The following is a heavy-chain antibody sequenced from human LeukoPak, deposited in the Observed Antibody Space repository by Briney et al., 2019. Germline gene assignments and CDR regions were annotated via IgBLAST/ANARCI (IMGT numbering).Heavy chain of an antibody. CDR1: GFTFSSYA. CDR3: VKEMGYCSTTSCHPFDY. Sequence: GGSLRLSCSASGFTFSSYAMQWVRQAPGKGLEYVSAITSNGGRTYYADSVKGRFTISRDNSKNTLDLQMSSLRAEDTAVYYCVKEMGYCSTTSCHPFDYWGQGTLVAVSS. J-gene: IGHJ4*02. CDR2: ITSNGGRT. D-gene: IGHD2-2*01. V-gene: IGHV3-64D*06.